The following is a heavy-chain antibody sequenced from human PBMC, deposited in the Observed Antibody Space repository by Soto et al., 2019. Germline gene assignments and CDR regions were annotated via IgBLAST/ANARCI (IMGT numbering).Heavy chain of an antibody. D-gene: IGHD1-26*01. J-gene: IGHJ6*02. CDR1: GFTFSSYG. V-gene: IGHV3-33*01. CDR3: ARAQYSGSYIRMDV. Sequence: QVQLVESGGGVVQPGRSLRLSCAASGFTFSSYGMHWVRQAPGKGLDWVAVIWFDGSNKYYADSVKGRFTISRDNVKNTLYLQMNSLRAEDTAVYYCARAQYSGSYIRMDVWGQGTTVTVSS. CDR2: IWFDGSNK.